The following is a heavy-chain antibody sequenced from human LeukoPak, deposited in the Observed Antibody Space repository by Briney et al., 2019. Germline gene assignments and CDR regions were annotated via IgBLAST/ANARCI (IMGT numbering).Heavy chain of an antibody. CDR3: ARSGRGEDY. Sequence: SETLSLTCTVSGGSISAYYWSWIRQPPGKGLEWIGYIYHTGSTNYNPSLKSRVTISVDTSKNQFSLKLSSVTAADTAVYYCARSGRGEDYWGQGTLVTVSS. D-gene: IGHD3-16*01. J-gene: IGHJ4*02. CDR1: GGSISAYY. CDR2: IYHTGST. V-gene: IGHV4-59*01.